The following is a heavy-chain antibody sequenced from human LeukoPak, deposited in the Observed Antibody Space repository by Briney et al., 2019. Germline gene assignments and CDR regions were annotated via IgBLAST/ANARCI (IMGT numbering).Heavy chain of an antibody. J-gene: IGHJ4*02. CDR2: IYPGDSDT. Sequence: GESLKISCKGSGYSFTSYWVGCVRQMPGRGLEWMGIIYPGDSDTRYSPSFQGQVTISADKSISTAYLQWSSLKASDTAMYYSTRLIGRDGYNGVFDYWGQGTLVTVSS. CDR3: TRLIGRDGYNGVFDY. CDR1: GYSFTSYW. V-gene: IGHV5-51*01. D-gene: IGHD5-24*01.